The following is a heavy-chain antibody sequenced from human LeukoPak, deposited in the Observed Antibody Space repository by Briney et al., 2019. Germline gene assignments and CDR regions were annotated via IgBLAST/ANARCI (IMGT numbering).Heavy chain of an antibody. CDR3: AREGASSSFGY. J-gene: IGHJ4*02. CDR1: GFTVSSNY. V-gene: IGHV3-53*01. Sequence: PGGSLRLSCVVPGFTVSSNYMSWVRQAPGKGLEWASVLYSGGNTYHADSVKGRFTISRDNSKNTLYLQMNSLRAEDTAVYYCAREGASSSFGYWGQGTLVTVSS. D-gene: IGHD6-13*01. CDR2: LYSGGNT.